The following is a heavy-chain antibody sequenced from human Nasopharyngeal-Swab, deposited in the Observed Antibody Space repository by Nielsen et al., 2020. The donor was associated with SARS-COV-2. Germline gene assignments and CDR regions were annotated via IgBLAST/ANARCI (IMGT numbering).Heavy chain of an antibody. D-gene: IGHD3-22*01. CDR3: ASMDYYDNSGYFYDVDY. CDR1: GFTFSAFE. V-gene: IGHV3-48*03. J-gene: IGHJ4*02. CDR2: ISSSGSTI. Sequence: GASLQISCAACGFTFSAFEMNWVRPAPGKGLEWVSYISSSGSTINYADSVKGRFTISRDNAKNLLYLQMNSLRAEDTAVYYCASMDYYDNSGYFYDVDYWGQGTQVTVSS.